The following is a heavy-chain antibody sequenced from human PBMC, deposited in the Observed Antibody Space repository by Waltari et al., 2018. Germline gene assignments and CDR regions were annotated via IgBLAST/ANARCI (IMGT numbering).Heavy chain of an antibody. D-gene: IGHD3-16*01. CDR3: ARRLRGAYYYGMDV. CDR1: GGTFSSYA. V-gene: IGHV1-69*01. J-gene: IGHJ6*02. Sequence: QVQLVQSGAEVKKPGSSVKVSCKASGGTFSSYAISWVRQAPGQGLEWMGGIIPIFGTANDAQKCQGRVTITADEATSTADMELSSLRSEDTAVYYCARRLRGAYYYGMDVWGQGTTVTVSS. CDR2: IIPIFGTA.